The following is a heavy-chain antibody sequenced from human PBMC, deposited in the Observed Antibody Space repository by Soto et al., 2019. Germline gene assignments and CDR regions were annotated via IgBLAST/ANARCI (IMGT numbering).Heavy chain of an antibody. CDR2: IYYSGTT. D-gene: IGHD2-15*01. CDR1: GGSISSGGYY. CDR3: ARDGGWFDP. J-gene: IGHJ5*02. V-gene: IGHV4-31*03. Sequence: PSETLSLTCTVSGGSISSGGYYWSWIRQHPGRGLEWIGYIYYSGTTYYNPSLKSRVNISVDRSKNQFSLKLTSLTAADTAVYYCARDGGWFDPWGQGTLVTVSS.